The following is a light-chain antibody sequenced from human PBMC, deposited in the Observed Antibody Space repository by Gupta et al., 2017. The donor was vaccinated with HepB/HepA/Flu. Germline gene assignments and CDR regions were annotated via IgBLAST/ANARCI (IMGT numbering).Light chain of an antibody. CDR3: RQYFNFPDT. CDR1: QGIRND. Sequence: AIQMTQSPSSLSASVGDRVTITCRASQGIRNDLGWYQQKPGKAPKVLIYGATYLQSGVPSRFSGSGSGTDFILTISSLQPEDFATYYCRQYFNFPDTFGGGTKVEIK. V-gene: IGKV1-6*01. J-gene: IGKJ4*01. CDR2: GAT.